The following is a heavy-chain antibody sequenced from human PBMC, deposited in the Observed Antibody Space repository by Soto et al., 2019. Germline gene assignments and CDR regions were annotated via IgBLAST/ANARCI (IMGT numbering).Heavy chain of an antibody. CDR1: GFTFSSYS. J-gene: IGHJ4*02. CDR3: ARSPLLRYFDWSHFDY. Sequence: SLRLSCAASGFTFSSYSMNWVRQAPGKGLEWVSSISSSSSYIYYADSVKGRFTISRDNAKNSLYLQMNSLRAEDTAVYYCARSPLLRYFDWSHFDYWGQGTLVTVSS. D-gene: IGHD3-9*01. CDR2: ISSSSSYI. V-gene: IGHV3-21*01.